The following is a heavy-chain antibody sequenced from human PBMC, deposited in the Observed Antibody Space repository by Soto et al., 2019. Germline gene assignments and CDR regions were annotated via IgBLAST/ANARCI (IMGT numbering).Heavy chain of an antibody. D-gene: IGHD1-7*01. CDR3: ASMITGTTYYYGMDV. J-gene: IGHJ6*02. V-gene: IGHV1-18*01. CDR1: GYTFTSYG. Sequence: SVKDSCQASGYTFTSYGISWVRQAPVQGLEWMGWISAYNGNTNYAQKLQGRVTMTTDTSTSTAYMELRSLRSDDTAVYYCASMITGTTYYYGMDVWGQGTTVTVSS. CDR2: ISAYNGNT.